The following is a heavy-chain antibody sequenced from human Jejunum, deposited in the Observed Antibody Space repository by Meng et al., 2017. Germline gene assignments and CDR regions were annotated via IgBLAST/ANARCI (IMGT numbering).Heavy chain of an antibody. CDR2: IYYSGST. CDR1: GDSFNSPDYY. V-gene: IGHV4-30-4*01. Sequence: QGQLQELGQGLVKPSQTLSLTCTVSGDSFNSPDYYWSWIRQPPEKGLEWIGYIYYSGSTYYNPSLKSRVSISGDTSNKQFSLKLTSVTAADTAVYYCARSPYSGSALPFFDYWGQGSLVTVSS. J-gene: IGHJ4*02. CDR3: ARSPYSGSALPFFDY. D-gene: IGHD1-26*01.